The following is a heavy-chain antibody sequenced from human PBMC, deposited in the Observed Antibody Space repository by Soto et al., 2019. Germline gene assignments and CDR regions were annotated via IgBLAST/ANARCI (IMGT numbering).Heavy chain of an antibody. D-gene: IGHD1-26*01. V-gene: IGHV6-1*01. J-gene: IGHJ4*01. CDR2: TYYRSRWYY. Sequence: SQTLSLTCAITGDSVSSNSAGWSWVRQSPSRGLEWLGRTYYRSRWYYEYAVSVRGRITINPDTSKNQYSLQLNSVTPEDTAVYFCARGEQYSGRIFDYWGQGTLVTVSS. CDR1: GDSVSSNSAG. CDR3: ARGEQYSGRIFDY.